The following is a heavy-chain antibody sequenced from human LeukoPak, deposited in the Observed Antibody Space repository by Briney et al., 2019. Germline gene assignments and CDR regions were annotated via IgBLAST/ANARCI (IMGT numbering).Heavy chain of an antibody. CDR1: GFTFSSYW. Sequence: GGSLRLSCTASGFTFSSYWMSWVRQAPGKGLEWVANIKQDGSEKYYVDSVKGRFAISRDNAKNSLYLQMNSLRAEDTAVYYCARESGNYYVFDNWGQGTLVTVSS. J-gene: IGHJ4*02. CDR3: ARESGNYYVFDN. V-gene: IGHV3-7*01. CDR2: IKQDGSEK. D-gene: IGHD1-26*01.